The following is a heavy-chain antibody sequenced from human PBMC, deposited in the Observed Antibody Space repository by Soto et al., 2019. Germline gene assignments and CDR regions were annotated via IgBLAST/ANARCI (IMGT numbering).Heavy chain of an antibody. D-gene: IGHD6-19*01. Sequence: ASVKVFCKASGYTFTNYAMHWVRQAPGQRLKWMGWINAGNGNTKYSQKFQGRVTITRDTSASTAYMELSSLRSEDTAVYYCARDARSGPFCHTHENYYVLSVRARGTSVIVS. V-gene: IGHV1-3*01. CDR1: GYTFTNYA. CDR2: INAGNGNT. CDR3: ARDARSGPFCHTHENYYVLSV. J-gene: IGHJ6*02.